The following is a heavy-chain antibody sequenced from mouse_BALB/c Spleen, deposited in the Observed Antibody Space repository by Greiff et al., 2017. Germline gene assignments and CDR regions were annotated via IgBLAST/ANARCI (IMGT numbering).Heavy chain of an antibody. V-gene: IGHV10-1*02. CDR2: IRSKSNNYAT. CDR1: GFTFNTYA. D-gene: IGHD2-14*01. Sequence: EVNVVESGGGLVQPKGSLKLSCAASGFTFNTYAMNWVRQAPGKGLEWVARIRSKSNNYATYYADSVKDRFTISRDDSQSMLYLQMNNLKTEDTAMYYCVRRERYGEMDYWGQGTSVTVSS. J-gene: IGHJ4*01. CDR3: VRRERYGEMDY.